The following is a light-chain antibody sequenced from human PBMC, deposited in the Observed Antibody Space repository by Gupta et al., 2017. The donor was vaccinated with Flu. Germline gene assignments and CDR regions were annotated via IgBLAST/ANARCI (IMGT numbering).Light chain of an antibody. V-gene: IGKV1-5*03. CDR1: QSISSW. CDR2: KAS. J-gene: IGKJ1*01. CDR3: QHENSTPWT. Sequence: DIQMTQSPSTLSASVGDRVTITCRASQSISSWLAWYQQKPGKAPKLLIYKASTLESGVPSRFSGSGSGTEFTLTISSLQPDDFATYYCQHENSTPWTFGQGTKVE.